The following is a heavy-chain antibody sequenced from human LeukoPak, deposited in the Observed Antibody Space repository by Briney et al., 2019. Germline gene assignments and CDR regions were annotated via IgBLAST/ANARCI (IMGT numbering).Heavy chain of an antibody. V-gene: IGHV3-21*01. Sequence: SGGSLRLSCAASGITFSDYIMNWVRQAPGKGLEWVSSITSSSSYIYYADSVKGRFTISRDNAKRSLYLQMNSLIAEDTAVYYCVRDHLGYYLGYWGQGTLVTVSS. J-gene: IGHJ4*02. CDR3: VRDHLGYYLGY. CDR2: ITSSSSYI. D-gene: IGHD3-16*01. CDR1: GITFSDYI.